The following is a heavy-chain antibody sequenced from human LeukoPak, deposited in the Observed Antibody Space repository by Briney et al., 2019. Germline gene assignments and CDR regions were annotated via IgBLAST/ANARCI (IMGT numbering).Heavy chain of an antibody. J-gene: IGHJ4*02. Sequence: SETLSLTCSVSGGSIRSSDDYWGLVRQTPGKGLEWMGSIYYTGSSHYNPSLKSRVTISVDTSKNQFSLKLSSVTAADTAVYYCARDYGDYGSYFDYWGQGTLVTVSS. CDR3: ARDYGDYGSYFDY. V-gene: IGHV4-39*07. CDR1: GGSIRSSDDY. D-gene: IGHD4-17*01. CDR2: IYYTGSS.